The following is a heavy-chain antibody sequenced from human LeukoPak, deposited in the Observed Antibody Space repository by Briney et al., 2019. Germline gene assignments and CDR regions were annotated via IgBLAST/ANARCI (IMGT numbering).Heavy chain of an antibody. Sequence: PGGSLRLSCAVSGFTFSSYAMSWVRQAPGKGLEWVAVISYDGSNKYYADSVKGRFTISRDNSKNTLYLQMNSLRAEDTAVYYCAKRYSGSWNIESWGQGTLVTVSS. V-gene: IGHV3-30*18. CDR1: GFTFSSYA. J-gene: IGHJ4*02. CDR2: ISYDGSNK. D-gene: IGHD6-13*01. CDR3: AKRYSGSWNIES.